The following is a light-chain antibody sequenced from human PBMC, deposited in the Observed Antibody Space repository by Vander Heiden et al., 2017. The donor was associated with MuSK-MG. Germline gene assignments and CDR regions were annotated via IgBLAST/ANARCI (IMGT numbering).Light chain of an antibody. CDR2: GAS. Sequence: EIVLTQSPGTLSLSPGERATLSCRASQSVTTNYLAWYQQKPGQAPRLLIFGASNRATGISDRFSGSGSGTDFTFTISRLEPEDFAVYYCQQYGDSFMTFGQGTRLEIK. CDR1: QSVTTNY. V-gene: IGKV3-20*01. CDR3: QQYGDSFMT. J-gene: IGKJ5*01.